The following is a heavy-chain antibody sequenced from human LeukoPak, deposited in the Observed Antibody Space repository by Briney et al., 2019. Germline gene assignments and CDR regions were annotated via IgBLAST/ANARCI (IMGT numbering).Heavy chain of an antibody. CDR3: ARWENYDYVWGSYRLAD. J-gene: IGHJ4*02. CDR1: GYSFTSYW. Sequence: GESLKISCKGCGYSFTSYWIGWVRQMPGKGLEWMGIIYPGDSDTRYSPSFQGQVTISADKSISTAYLQWSSLKASDTATYYCARWENYDYVWGSYRLADWGQGTLVTVSS. CDR2: IYPGDSDT. V-gene: IGHV5-51*01. D-gene: IGHD3-16*02.